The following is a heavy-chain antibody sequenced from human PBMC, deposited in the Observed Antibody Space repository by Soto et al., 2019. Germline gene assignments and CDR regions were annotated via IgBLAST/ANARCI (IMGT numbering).Heavy chain of an antibody. J-gene: IGHJ5*02. CDR3: ARDWGPYWFDP. V-gene: IGHV4-61*01. CDR2: IYDSGAT. Sequence: SETLSLTCTVSGGSLSGGIYYGNWIRQPPGKQMEWIGYIYDSGATKYNPSLKSRVTISQDTSKNQFSLKMNSVTPSDTAVYYCARDWGPYWFDPWGQG. CDR1: GGSLSGGIYY. D-gene: IGHD3-16*01.